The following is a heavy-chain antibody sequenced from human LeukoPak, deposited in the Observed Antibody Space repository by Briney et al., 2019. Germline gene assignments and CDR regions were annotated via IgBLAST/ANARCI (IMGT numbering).Heavy chain of an antibody. J-gene: IGHJ4*02. CDR2: IYYSGST. CDR3: ARGGGGVVVPAATLFDY. D-gene: IGHD2-2*01. CDR1: GGSISSGDYY. V-gene: IGHV4-30-4*08. Sequence: SQTLSLTCTVSGGSISSGDYYWSWIRQPPGKGLEWIGYIYYSGSTYYNPSLKSRVTISVDTSKNQFSLKLSSVTAADTAVYYCARGGGGVVVPAATLFDYWGQGTLVTVSS.